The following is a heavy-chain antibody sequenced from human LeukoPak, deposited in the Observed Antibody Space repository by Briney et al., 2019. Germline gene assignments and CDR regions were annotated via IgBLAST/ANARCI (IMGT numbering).Heavy chain of an antibody. CDR3: AGRGYSYGPNTYYYYYGMDV. J-gene: IGHJ6*02. D-gene: IGHD5-18*01. CDR2: IYTSGST. Sequence: MASETLSLTCTVSGGSISSYYWSWIRQPAGKGLEWIGRIYTSGSTNYNPSLKSRVTMSVDTSKNQFSLKLSSVTAADTAVYYCAGRGYSYGPNTYYYYYGMDVWGQGTTVTVSS. CDR1: GGSISSYY. V-gene: IGHV4-4*07.